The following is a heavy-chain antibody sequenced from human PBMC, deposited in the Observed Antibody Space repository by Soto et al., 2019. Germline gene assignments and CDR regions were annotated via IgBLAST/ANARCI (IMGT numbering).Heavy chain of an antibody. J-gene: IGHJ4*02. V-gene: IGHV3-33*01. CDR1: GFTFSSYG. CDR2: IWYDGSNK. Sequence: QVQLVESGGGVVQPGRSLRLSCAASGFTFSSYGMHWVRQAPGKGLEWVAVIWYDGSNKYYADSVKGRFTISRDNSKNTLYLQVNSLRAEDTAVYNCARCLLDYWGQGTLVTVSS. CDR3: ARCLLDY.